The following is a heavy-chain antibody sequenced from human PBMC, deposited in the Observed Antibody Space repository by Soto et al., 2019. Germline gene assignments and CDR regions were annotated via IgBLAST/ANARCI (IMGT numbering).Heavy chain of an antibody. D-gene: IGHD6-13*01. V-gene: IGHV5-51*01. Sequence: LGESLKISCKASGYSFTTYWIGWVRQMPGKGLKWMGIIYPGDSDTRYSPSFQGQVTISADKSISTAYLQWSSLKASDSAMFYCARKDIAGNSVDFWGQGTLVTVSS. CDR3: ARKDIAGNSVDF. J-gene: IGHJ4*02. CDR2: IYPGDSDT. CDR1: GYSFTTYW.